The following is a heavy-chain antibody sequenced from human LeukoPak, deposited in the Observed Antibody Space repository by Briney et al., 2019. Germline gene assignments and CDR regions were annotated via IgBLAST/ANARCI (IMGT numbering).Heavy chain of an antibody. CDR1: GFIFSSYE. D-gene: IGHD6-19*01. CDR3: ARDSSGWYHWFDP. CDR2: ISISGSTI. J-gene: IGHJ5*02. V-gene: IGHV3-48*03. Sequence: GGSLRLSCAASGFIFSSYEMSWVRQAPGKGLEWVSYISISGSTIYYADSVKGRFTISRDNAKNSLYLQMNSLRAEDTAVYYCARDSSGWYHWFDPWGQGTLVTVSS.